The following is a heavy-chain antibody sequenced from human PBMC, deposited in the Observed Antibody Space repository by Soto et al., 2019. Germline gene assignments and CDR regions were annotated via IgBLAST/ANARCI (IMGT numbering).Heavy chain of an antibody. J-gene: IGHJ3*02. CDR2: ISAYNGNT. CDR1: GYTFTSYG. V-gene: IGHV1-18*01. Sequence: QVQLVQSGAEVKKPGASVKVSCKASGYTFTSYGISWVRQAPGQGLEWMGWISAYNGNTNYAQKLQGRVTMTTDTSTSTAYMELRSLRSDDTAVYYCAVGVVFAARPAVPALDIWGQGTMVTVSS. D-gene: IGHD6-6*01. CDR3: AVGVVFAARPAVPALDI.